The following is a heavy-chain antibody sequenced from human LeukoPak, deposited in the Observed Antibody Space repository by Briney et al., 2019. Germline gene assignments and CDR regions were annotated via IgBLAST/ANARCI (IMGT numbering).Heavy chain of an antibody. D-gene: IGHD5-12*01. Sequence: PGGSLRLSCAASGFTFSSYWMHWVRQAPGEGLVWVSRLNSDGTNTYHADSVKGRVTISRDNAKNTVYLEMNSLRAEDTAVYYCARGGLRNWYFDLWGRGTLVTVSS. CDR3: ARGGLRNWYFDL. V-gene: IGHV3-74*01. CDR2: LNSDGTNT. CDR1: GFTFSSYW. J-gene: IGHJ2*01.